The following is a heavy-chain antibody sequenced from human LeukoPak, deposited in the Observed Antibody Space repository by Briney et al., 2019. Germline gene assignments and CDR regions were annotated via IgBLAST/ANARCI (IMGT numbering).Heavy chain of an antibody. CDR1: GVSISDYY. D-gene: IGHD6-6*01. CDR2: IRCRGSS. Sequence: TPSETLSLTCTVSGVSISDYYWTWIRQPPGKGLEWIGRIRCRGSSKYNPSHQSRVTMSVDTSKNQFSLRLNSVTAADTAVYYCARDGRSSSSGFWGQGILVTVYS. V-gene: IGHV4-4*07. J-gene: IGHJ4*02. CDR3: ARDGRSSSSGF.